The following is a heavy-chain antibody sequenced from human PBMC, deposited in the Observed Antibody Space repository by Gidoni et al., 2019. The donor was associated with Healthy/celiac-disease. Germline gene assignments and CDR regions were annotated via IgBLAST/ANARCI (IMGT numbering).Heavy chain of an antibody. D-gene: IGHD3-22*01. Sequence: QVQLVESGGGVVQPGRSLRLSCAASGFTFSSYGMPWVRQAPGKGLEWVAVIWYDGSNKYYADSVKGRFTISRDNSKNTLYLQMNSLRAEDTAVYYCARDMENYYDSSGYPLFDYWGQGTLVTVSS. CDR1: GFTFSSYG. V-gene: IGHV3-33*01. CDR2: IWYDGSNK. J-gene: IGHJ4*02. CDR3: ARDMENYYDSSGYPLFDY.